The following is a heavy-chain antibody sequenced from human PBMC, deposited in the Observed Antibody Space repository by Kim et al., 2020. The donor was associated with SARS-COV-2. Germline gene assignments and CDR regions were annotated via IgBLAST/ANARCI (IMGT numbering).Heavy chain of an antibody. V-gene: IGHV4-34*01. Sequence: SETLSLTCAVYGGSFSGYYWSWIRQPPGKGLEWIGEINHSGSTNYNPSLKSRVTISVDTSKNQFSLKLSSVTAADTAVYYCARGRGSVYYYGSGSLLARWFDPWGQGTLVTVSS. CDR2: INHSGST. CDR1: GGSFSGYY. J-gene: IGHJ5*02. D-gene: IGHD3-10*01. CDR3: ARGRGSVYYYGSGSLLARWFDP.